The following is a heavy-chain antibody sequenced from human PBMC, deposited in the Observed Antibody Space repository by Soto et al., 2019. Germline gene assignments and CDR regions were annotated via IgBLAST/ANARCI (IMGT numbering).Heavy chain of an antibody. V-gene: IGHV3-33*01. CDR2: IWYDGSNK. Sequence: QVQLVEAGGGVVQPGRSLRLSCVGSGFTFSSYGIHWVRQAPGKGLEWVALIWYDGSNKYHADSVKGRFTISRDNSKNTVYLLMQSLRVEDTAVYYWARDVSLGVAGYSDYWGQGTLVTVSS. J-gene: IGHJ4*02. CDR3: ARDVSLGVAGYSDY. CDR1: GFTFSSYG. D-gene: IGHD2-21*01.